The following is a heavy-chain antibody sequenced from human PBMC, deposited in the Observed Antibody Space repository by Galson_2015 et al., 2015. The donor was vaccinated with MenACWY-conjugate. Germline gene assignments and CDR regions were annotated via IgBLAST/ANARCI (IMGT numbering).Heavy chain of an antibody. V-gene: IGHV4-59*08. J-gene: IGHJ4*02. D-gene: IGHD2-15*01. Sequence: ETLSLTCTVSGGSISSYYLSWIRQPPGKGLEWIGYIYYSGTTKYNPSLKSRVTISADTSKTQFSLRLNSVTAADTAVYYCARRHYSSGSCFFDYWGQGSLVTVSS. CDR1: GGSISSYY. CDR2: IYYSGTT. CDR3: ARRHYSSGSCFFDY.